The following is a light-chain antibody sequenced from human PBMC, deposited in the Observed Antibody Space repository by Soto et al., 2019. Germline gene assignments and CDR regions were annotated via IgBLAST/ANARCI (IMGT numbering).Light chain of an antibody. V-gene: IGKV3-11*01. Sequence: EIVLTQSPATLSLSPGERATLSCRASQSVSSYLAWYQQKPGQAPRLLIYDASNRATGIPARFSGSGSGTAFTLTISSLEPEDFAVYYCQQRSTTWTFGQETKVEIK. CDR3: QQRSTTWT. CDR2: DAS. CDR1: QSVSSY. J-gene: IGKJ1*01.